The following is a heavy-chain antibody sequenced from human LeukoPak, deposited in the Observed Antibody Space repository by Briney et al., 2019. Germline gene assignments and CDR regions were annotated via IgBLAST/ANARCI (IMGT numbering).Heavy chain of an antibody. D-gene: IGHD3-22*01. Sequence: GGSLRLSCAASGFTSSIYAMSWVRQAPGKGLQWVSSITSRGESTWYVDSVKGRFTITRDNSENTLYLQMHSLRAEDTAVYYCARDRPNYYGSDGHYYRRDGDYWGRGTLVSVSS. V-gene: IGHV3-23*01. CDR1: GFTSSIYA. J-gene: IGHJ4*02. CDR2: ITSRGEST. CDR3: ARDRPNYYGSDGHYYRRDGDY.